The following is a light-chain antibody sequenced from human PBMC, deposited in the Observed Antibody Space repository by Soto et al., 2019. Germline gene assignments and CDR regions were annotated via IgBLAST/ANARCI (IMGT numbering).Light chain of an antibody. J-gene: IGKJ1*01. CDR3: QQYGSSGT. Sequence: IWLTQSPGTLCLSAGERATLSCRASQSVSNNYLAWYQQKPGKAPRLLIYGASNRATGIPDRLSGSGSGTDFTLTISRLEPEDFAAYYCQQYGSSGTFGQGTKVDIK. V-gene: IGKV3-20*01. CDR2: GAS. CDR1: QSVSNNY.